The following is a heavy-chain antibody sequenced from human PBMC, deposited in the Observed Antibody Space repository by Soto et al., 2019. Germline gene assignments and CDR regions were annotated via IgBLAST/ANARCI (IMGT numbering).Heavy chain of an antibody. CDR1: GFTFSSYA. J-gene: IGHJ6*02. CDR2: ISYDGSNK. CDR3: ARDHSGVMGATIAPYGMDV. V-gene: IGHV3-30-3*01. Sequence: QVQLVESGGGVVQPGRSLRLSCAASGFTFSSYAMHWVRQAPGKGLEWVAVISYDGSNKYYADSVKGRFTISRDNSKNTLYLQMNSLRAVDTAVYYCARDHSGVMGATIAPYGMDVWDQGTTVTVSS. D-gene: IGHD1-26*01.